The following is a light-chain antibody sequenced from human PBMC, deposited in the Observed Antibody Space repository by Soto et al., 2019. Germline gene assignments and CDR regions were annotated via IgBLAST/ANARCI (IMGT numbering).Light chain of an antibody. CDR2: EVT. J-gene: IGLJ3*02. Sequence: QSALTQPPSASGSPGQSVTISCTGTSSDVGAYNYVSWYQRHPGKAPKLLVYEVTKRPSGVSNRFSGSKSGNTASLTISGLQTDDAAYYHCSSLARRNNLEGVFGGGTKLTVL. CDR1: SSDVGAYNY. CDR3: SSLARRNNLEGV. V-gene: IGLV2-8*01.